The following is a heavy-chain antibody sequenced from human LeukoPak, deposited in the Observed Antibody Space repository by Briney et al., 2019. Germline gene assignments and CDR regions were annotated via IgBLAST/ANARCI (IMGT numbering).Heavy chain of an antibody. J-gene: IGHJ4*02. Sequence: PSETLSLTCTVSGGSISSGGYYWTWIRQPPGKGLEWLGYIYHSGSTYYNPSLKSRVTISVDRSKNQFSLKLTSVTAADTAVYYCARDITGVGYFDYWGQGTLVTVSS. CDR2: IYHSGST. CDR1: GGSISSGGYY. D-gene: IGHD7-27*01. V-gene: IGHV4-30-2*01. CDR3: ARDITGVGYFDY.